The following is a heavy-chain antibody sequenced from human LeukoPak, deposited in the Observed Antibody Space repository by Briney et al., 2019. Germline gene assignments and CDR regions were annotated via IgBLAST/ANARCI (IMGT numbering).Heavy chain of an antibody. J-gene: IGHJ4*02. CDR3: ARGSSVYYFDY. CDR1: GGSISSYY. CDR2: IYYSGST. Sequence: SETLSLTCAVSGGSISSYYWSWIRQPPGKGLEWIGYIYYSGSTNYNPSLKSRVTISVDTSKNQFSLKLSSVTAADTAVYYCARGSSVYYFDYWGQGTLVTVSS. V-gene: IGHV4-59*01.